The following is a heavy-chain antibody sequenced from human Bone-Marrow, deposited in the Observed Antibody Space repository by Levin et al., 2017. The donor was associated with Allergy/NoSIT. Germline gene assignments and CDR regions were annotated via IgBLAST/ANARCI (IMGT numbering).Heavy chain of an antibody. CDR1: GFTFSSYA. J-gene: IGHJ5*02. D-gene: IGHD3-10*01. CDR3: AREQEFGELSWFDP. Sequence: GGSLRLSCAASGFTFSSYAMHWVRQAPGKGLEWVAVISYDGSNKYYADSVKGRFTISRDNSKNTLYLQMNSLRAEDTAVYYCAREQEFGELSWFDPWGQGTLVTVSS. CDR2: ISYDGSNK. V-gene: IGHV3-30-3*01.